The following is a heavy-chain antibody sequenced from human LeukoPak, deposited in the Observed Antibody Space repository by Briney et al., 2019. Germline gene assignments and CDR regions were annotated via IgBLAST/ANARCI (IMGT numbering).Heavy chain of an antibody. CDR2: INHSGST. CDR3: ARVWRFREGIDY. D-gene: IGHD3-10*01. Sequence: SETLSLTCAVYGGSFSGYYWSWIRQPPGKGLEWIGEINHSGSTNYNPSLKSRVTISVDTSKNQFSLKLSSVTAADTAVYYCARVWRFREGIDYWGQGTLVTVSS. J-gene: IGHJ4*02. CDR1: GGSFSGYY. V-gene: IGHV4-34*01.